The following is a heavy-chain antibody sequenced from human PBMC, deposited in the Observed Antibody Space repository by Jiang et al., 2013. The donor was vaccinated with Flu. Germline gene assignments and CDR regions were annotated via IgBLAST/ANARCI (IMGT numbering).Heavy chain of an antibody. CDR3: AKEYSSGWYVGMDV. D-gene: IGHD6-19*01. CDR2: IRYDGSNK. J-gene: IGHJ6*02. Sequence: RLSCAASGFTFSSYGMHWVRQAPGKGLEWVAFIRYDGSNKYYADSVKGRFTISRDNSKNTLYLQMNSLRAEDTAVYYCAKEYSSGWYVGMDVWGQGTTVTVSS. V-gene: IGHV3-30*02. CDR1: GFTFSSYG.